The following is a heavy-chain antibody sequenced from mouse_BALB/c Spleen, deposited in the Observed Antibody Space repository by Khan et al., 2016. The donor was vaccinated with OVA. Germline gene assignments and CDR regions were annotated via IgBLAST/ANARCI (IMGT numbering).Heavy chain of an antibody. CDR2: IWSDGNT. V-gene: IGHV2-6-1*01. J-gene: IGHJ4*01. D-gene: IGHD2-10*01. Sequence: VELVESGPGLVAPSQSLSITCTISGFSLTNYGVHWVRQPPGKGLEWLVVIWSDGNTTYNSALKSRLTISKDNSKSQVFLKMNSRQTDDTAVYFCARQPYYHYNIMDYWGQGTSVTVSS. CDR1: GFSLTNYG. CDR3: ARQPYYHYNIMDY.